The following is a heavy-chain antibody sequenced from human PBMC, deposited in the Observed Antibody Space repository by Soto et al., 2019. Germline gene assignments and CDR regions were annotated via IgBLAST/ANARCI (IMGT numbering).Heavy chain of an antibody. CDR2: ISGSGGST. CDR3: AKDPRLLLDAFDI. J-gene: IGHJ3*02. CDR1: GFTFSSYA. V-gene: IGHV3-23*01. D-gene: IGHD2-15*01. Sequence: GGSLRLSCAASGFTFSSYAMSWVRQAPGKGLEWVSAISGSGGSTYYEDSVKGRFTISRDISKNTLYLQMNSLRAEDTAVYYCAKDPRLLLDAFDIWGQGTMVTVSS.